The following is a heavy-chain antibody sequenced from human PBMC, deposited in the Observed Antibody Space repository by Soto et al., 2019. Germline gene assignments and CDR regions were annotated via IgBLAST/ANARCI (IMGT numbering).Heavy chain of an antibody. CDR1: GGSISSGGYY. D-gene: IGHD2-21*02. Sequence: SETLSLTCTVSGGSISSGGYYWSWIRQHPGKGLEWIGYIYYSGSTYYNPSLKSRVTISVDTSKNQFSLNMRSVTTADPAVYYCARLVAAIDYWGQGILVTVSS. CDR3: ARLVAAIDY. CDR2: IYYSGST. J-gene: IGHJ4*02. V-gene: IGHV4-31*03.